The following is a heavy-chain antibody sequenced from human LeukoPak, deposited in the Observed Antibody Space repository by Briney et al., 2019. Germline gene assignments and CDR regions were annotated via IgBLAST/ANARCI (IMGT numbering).Heavy chain of an antibody. CDR1: GASISSSDSY. CDR3: ARHVQDLGIKV. CDR2: IYRSGST. V-gene: IGHV4-39*01. Sequence: KTSETLSLTCTVSGASISSSDSYWGWIRQPPGKGLEWIGSIYRSGSTSYNPSLKSRVTVSEDTSKNHFSLKLSSVTAADTAVYYCARHVQDLGIKVWGQGTTVTVSS. J-gene: IGHJ6*02.